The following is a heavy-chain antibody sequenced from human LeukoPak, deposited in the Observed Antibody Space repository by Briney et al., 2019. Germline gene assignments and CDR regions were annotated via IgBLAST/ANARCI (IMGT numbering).Heavy chain of an antibody. CDR3: VKESRVVRGVIMDAFDM. V-gene: IGHV3-64D*06. D-gene: IGHD3-10*01. CDR2: ISINGGST. CDR1: GFTFSSYA. J-gene: IGHJ3*02. Sequence: PGGSLRLSCSASGFTFSSYAMHWVRQAPGKGLEYVSGISINGGSTDYADSVKGRFTISRDNSKNTVYLQMSSPRAEDTAVYYCVKESRVVRGVIMDAFDMWGQGTMVTVSS.